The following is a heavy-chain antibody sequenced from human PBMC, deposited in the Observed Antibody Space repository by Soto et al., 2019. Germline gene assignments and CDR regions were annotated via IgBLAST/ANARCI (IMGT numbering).Heavy chain of an antibody. Sequence: GGSLRLSCAASGFTFSSYSMNWVRQAPGKGLEWVSSISSSSSYIYYADSVKGRFTISRDNAKNSLYLQMNSLRAEDTAVYYCARSPPPGFGVVTPSGVDYWGQGTLVTVSS. CDR2: ISSSSSYI. V-gene: IGHV3-21*01. CDR3: ARSPPPGFGVVTPSGVDY. D-gene: IGHD3-3*01. CDR1: GFTFSSYS. J-gene: IGHJ4*02.